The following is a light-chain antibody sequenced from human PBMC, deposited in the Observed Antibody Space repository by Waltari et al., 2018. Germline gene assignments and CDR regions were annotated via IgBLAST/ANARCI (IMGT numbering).Light chain of an antibody. J-gene: IGLJ3*02. V-gene: IGLV2-14*03. Sequence: QSALTQPASVSGSPGQSITISCTGTSSDVGGYNYVSWYQQHPAKAPKLMMYDVSNRPSGVSNRFSGSKSGNTASLTISGLQAEDEADYHCSSYTSSSTLVFGGETKLTVL. CDR2: DVS. CDR1: SSDVGGYNY. CDR3: SSYTSSSTLV.